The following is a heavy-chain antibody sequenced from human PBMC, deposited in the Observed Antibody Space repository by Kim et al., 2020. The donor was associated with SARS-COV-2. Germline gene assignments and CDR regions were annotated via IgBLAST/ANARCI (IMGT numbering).Heavy chain of an antibody. D-gene: IGHD5-12*01. CDR2: IKSKTDGGTT. Sequence: GGSLRLSCAASGFTFSNAWMSWVRQAPGKGLEWVGRIKSKTDGGTTDYAAPVKGRFTISRDDSKNTLYLQMNSLKTEDTAVYYCTTLQRGYSGYIDYWGQGTLVTVSS. V-gene: IGHV3-15*01. J-gene: IGHJ4*02. CDR1: GFTFSNAW. CDR3: TTLQRGYSGYIDY.